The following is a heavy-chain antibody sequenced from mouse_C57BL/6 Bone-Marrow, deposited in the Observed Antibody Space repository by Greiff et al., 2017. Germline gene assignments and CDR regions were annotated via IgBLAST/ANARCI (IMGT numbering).Heavy chain of an antibody. Sequence: QVQLQQSGAELVMPGASVKLSCKASGYTFTSYWMHWVKQRPGQGLEWIGEIDPSDSYTNYNQKFKGKSTLTVDKSSSTAYMQLSSLTSEDSAVYYCARGNYRFDCWGQGTTLTVSS. V-gene: IGHV1-69*01. D-gene: IGHD2-1*01. CDR2: IDPSDSYT. J-gene: IGHJ2*01. CDR1: GYTFTSYW. CDR3: ARGNYRFDC.